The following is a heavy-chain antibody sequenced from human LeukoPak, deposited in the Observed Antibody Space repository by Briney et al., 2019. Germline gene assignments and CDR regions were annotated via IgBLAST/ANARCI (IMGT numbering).Heavy chain of an antibody. CDR3: ARARRYSYGSLCFDC. CDR2: INHSGST. D-gene: IGHD5-18*01. Sequence: SETLSLTCAVYGGSFSGYYWSWIRQPPGKGLEWIGEINHSGSTNYNPSLKSRFTISVDTSKNQFSLKLSSVTAADTAVYYCARARRYSYGSLCFDCWGQGTLVTVSS. V-gene: IGHV4-34*01. J-gene: IGHJ4*02. CDR1: GGSFSGYY.